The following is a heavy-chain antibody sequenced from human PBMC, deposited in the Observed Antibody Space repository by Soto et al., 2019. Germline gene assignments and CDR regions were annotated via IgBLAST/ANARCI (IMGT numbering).Heavy chain of an antibody. CDR3: ARGEDAFFYHGLDV. V-gene: IGHV4-59*01. CDR1: GGSITSSY. CDR2: IYDTGISGYTPST. J-gene: IGHJ6*02. Sequence: SETLSLTCTVSGGSITSSYWSWIRRPPGKGLEWIAYIYDTGISGYTPSTSYNPSLKSRVTMSVDTSKSQFSLKLTSVTAADTAVYYCARGEDAFFYHGLDVWGQGITVTVSS.